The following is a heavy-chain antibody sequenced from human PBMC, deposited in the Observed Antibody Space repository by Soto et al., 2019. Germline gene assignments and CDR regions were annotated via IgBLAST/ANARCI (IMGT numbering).Heavy chain of an antibody. J-gene: IGHJ6*02. CDR2: ISWNSGSI. CDR3: AKATHSSSRGMDL. V-gene: IGHV3-9*01. CDR1: GFTFDDYA. Sequence: EVQLVESGGGLVQPGRSLRLSCAASGFTFDDYAMHWVRQAPGKGLEWVSGISWNSGSIGYADSVKGRFTISRENAKNSLYLQMNSLSAEATALYYCAKATHSSSRGMDLWGQGTTVTVSS. D-gene: IGHD6-13*01.